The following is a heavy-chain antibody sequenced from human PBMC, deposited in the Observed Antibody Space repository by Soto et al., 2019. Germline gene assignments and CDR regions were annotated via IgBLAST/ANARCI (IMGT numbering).Heavy chain of an antibody. CDR1: GYTFTSYY. D-gene: IGHD5-12*01. Sequence: ASGKVSCKASGYTFTSYYMHWVRQAPGQGPEWMGIINPSGGSTSYAQKFQGRVTMTRDTSTSTVYMELSSLRSEDTAVYYCANGGSGYDPYYYYYGMDVWGQGTTVTVSS. J-gene: IGHJ6*02. V-gene: IGHV1-46*01. CDR3: ANGGSGYDPYYYYYGMDV. CDR2: INPSGGST.